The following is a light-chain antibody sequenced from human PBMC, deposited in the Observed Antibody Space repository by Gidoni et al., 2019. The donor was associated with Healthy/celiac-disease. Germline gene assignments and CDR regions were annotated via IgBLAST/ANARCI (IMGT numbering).Light chain of an antibody. V-gene: IGLV3-1*01. J-gene: IGLJ2*01. CDR3: QAWDSIHVV. CDR2: QDS. CDR1: KLGDKY. Sequence: SYELTQPPSVSVSPGQTASITCSGDKLGDKYACWYQQKPGQSPVLVIYQDSKRHSGIPERFSGSNSGNTATLTISGTQAMDEADYYCQAWDSIHVVFGGGTKLTVL.